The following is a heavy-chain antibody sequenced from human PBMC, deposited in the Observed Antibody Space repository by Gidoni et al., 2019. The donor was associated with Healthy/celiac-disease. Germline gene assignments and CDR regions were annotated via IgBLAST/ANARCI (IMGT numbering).Heavy chain of an antibody. CDR1: GGSFSGYY. D-gene: IGHD3-9*01. CDR2: INHSGST. V-gene: IGHV4-34*01. CDR3: ARFPTGRLRYFDWLSMDV. J-gene: IGHJ6*02. Sequence: QVQLQQWGAGLLKPSETLSLTCAVYGGSFSGYYWSWIRQPPGKGLEWIGEINHSGSTNYNPSLKSRVTISVDTSKNQFSLKLSSVTAADTAVYYCARFPTGRLRYFDWLSMDVWGQGTTVTVSS.